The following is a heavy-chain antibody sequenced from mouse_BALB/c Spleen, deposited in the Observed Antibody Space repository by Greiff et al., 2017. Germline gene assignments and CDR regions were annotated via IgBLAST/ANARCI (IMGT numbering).Heavy chain of an antibody. V-gene: IGHV5-9-3*01. CDR2: ISSGGSYT. D-gene: IGHD1-1*01. CDR3: ARHATVNYFDV. J-gene: IGHJ1*01. CDR1: GFTFSSYA. Sequence: EAKLVESGGGLVKPGGSLKLSCAASGFTFSSYAMSWVRQTPEKRLEWVATISSGGSYTYYPDSVKGRFTISRDNAKNTLYLQMSSLRSEDTAMYYCARHATVNYFDVWGAGTTVTVSS.